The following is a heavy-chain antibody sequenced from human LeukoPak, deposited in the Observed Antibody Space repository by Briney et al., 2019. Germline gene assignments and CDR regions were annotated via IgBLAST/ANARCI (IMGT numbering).Heavy chain of an antibody. CDR1: GGTFITYA. J-gene: IGHJ4*02. D-gene: IGHD1-1*01. Sequence: ASVKVSCKASGGTFITYAINWVRQAPGQGLEWMGGIIPIFGTANYAQKFQGRVTVTTDDSTSTAFMELSSLRSEDTAVYYCATYMLRDNWNVHTFDSWGQGTLVTVSS. CDR3: ATYMLRDNWNVHTFDS. V-gene: IGHV1-69*05. CDR2: IIPIFGTA.